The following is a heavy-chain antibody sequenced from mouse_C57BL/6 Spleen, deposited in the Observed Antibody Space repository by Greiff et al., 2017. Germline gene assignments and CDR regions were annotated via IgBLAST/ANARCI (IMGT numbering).Heavy chain of an antibody. Sequence: QVQLQQSGAELVKPGASVKLSCKASGYTFTSYWMHWVKQRPGRGLEWIGRIDPNSGGTKYNEKFKSKATLTVDKPSSTAYMQLSSLTSEDSAVYYCAREDYDYDEGFAYWGQGTLVTVSA. J-gene: IGHJ3*01. V-gene: IGHV1-72*01. CDR2: IDPNSGGT. CDR1: GYTFTSYW. CDR3: AREDYDYDEGFAY. D-gene: IGHD2-4*01.